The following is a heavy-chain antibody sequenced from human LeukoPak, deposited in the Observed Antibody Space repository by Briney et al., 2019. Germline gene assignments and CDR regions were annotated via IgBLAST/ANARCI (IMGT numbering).Heavy chain of an antibody. Sequence: PSETLSLTCAVYGGSFSGYYWSWIRQHPGKGTEWNGEINQSVSTNYYPYPKSRVTISIDTSKNQFSLKLSAMTAADTAVYDCARGVGITIFGYCYYYMDVWGKGTAVTVSS. J-gene: IGHJ6*03. V-gene: IGHV4-34*01. D-gene: IGHD3-3*01. CDR2: INQSVST. CDR1: GGSFSGYY. CDR3: ARGVGITIFGYCYYYMDV.